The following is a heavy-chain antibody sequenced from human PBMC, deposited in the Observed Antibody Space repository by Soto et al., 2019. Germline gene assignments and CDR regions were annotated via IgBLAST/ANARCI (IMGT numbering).Heavy chain of an antibody. Sequence: GGSLRLSCAASGFTFSSSAMSWVRQAPGKGLEWVSAISGSGGSTYYADTVKGRFTVSRDNSKYTLYLQMNSLRAEDTAVYYCARSGYYYPLDFDHWGQGNLVTVSS. CDR3: ARSGYYYPLDFDH. CDR2: ISGSGGST. J-gene: IGHJ4*02. V-gene: IGHV3-23*01. D-gene: IGHD3-22*01. CDR1: GFTFSSSA.